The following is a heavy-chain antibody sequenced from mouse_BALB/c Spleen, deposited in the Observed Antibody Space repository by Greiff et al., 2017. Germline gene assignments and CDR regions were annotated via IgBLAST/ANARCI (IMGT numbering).Heavy chain of an antibody. CDR1: GFTFSDYY. CDR3: ARVGTWAMDY. D-gene: IGHD3-1*01. J-gene: IGHJ4*01. Sequence: EVHVVESGGGLVKPGGSLKLSCAASGFTFSDYYMYWVRQTPEKRLEWVATISDGGSYTYYPDSVKGRFTISRDNAKNNLYLQMSSLKSEDTAMYYWARVGTWAMDYWGQGTSVSVSS. CDR2: ISDGGSYT. V-gene: IGHV5-4*02.